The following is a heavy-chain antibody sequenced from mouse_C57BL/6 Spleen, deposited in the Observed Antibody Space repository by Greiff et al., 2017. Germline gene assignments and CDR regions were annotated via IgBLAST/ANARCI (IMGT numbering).Heavy chain of an antibody. CDR3: ARNGNHEGY. CDR2: IDPEDGEN. J-gene: IGHJ2*01. V-gene: IGHV14-2*01. Sequence: VQLQQSGAELVKPGASVKLSCTASGFNIKDYYMHWVKQRTEQGLEWTGRIDPEDGENKYAPKFQGKATITEETSSNTTYLQLSSLTSEDTAVYYCARNGNHEGYWGQGTTLTVSS. CDR1: GFNIKDYY. D-gene: IGHD2-1*01.